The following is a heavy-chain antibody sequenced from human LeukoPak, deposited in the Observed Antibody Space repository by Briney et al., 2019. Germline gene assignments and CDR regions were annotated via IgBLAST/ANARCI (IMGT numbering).Heavy chain of an antibody. CDR2: IYHSGST. CDR3: ARTKTMVPDFDY. V-gene: IGHV4-38-2*01. D-gene: IGHD3-10*01. CDR1: GYSISSGYY. J-gene: IGHJ4*02. Sequence: SETLSLTCAVSGYSISSGYYWGWIRQPPGKGLEWIGSIYHSGSTYYNPSLKSRVTISVDTSKNQFSLKLSSVTAADTAVYYCARTKTMVPDFDYWGQGTLVTVSS.